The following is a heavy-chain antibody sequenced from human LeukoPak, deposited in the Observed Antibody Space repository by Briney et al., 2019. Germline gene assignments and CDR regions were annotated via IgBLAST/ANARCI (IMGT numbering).Heavy chain of an antibody. Sequence: PSETLSLTCAVYGGSFSGYYWSWTRQPPGKGLEWIGEINHSGSTNYNPSLKSRVTISVDTSKNQFSLKLSSVTAADTAVYYCARDIVVVPAAIQYFDLWGRGTLVTVSS. CDR1: GGSFSGYY. CDR3: ARDIVVVPAAIQYFDL. CDR2: INHSGST. D-gene: IGHD2-2*02. V-gene: IGHV4-34*01. J-gene: IGHJ2*01.